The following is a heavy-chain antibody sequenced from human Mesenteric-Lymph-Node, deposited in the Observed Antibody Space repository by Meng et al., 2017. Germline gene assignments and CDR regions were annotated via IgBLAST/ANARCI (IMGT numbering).Heavy chain of an antibody. CDR1: GFTFSNYG. CDR3: AKVPTVTTYYYYGMDV. J-gene: IGHJ6*02. CDR2: IWYDASNQ. Sequence: GGSLRLSCAASGFTFSNYGMHWVRQAPGKGLEWVAVIWYDASNQYHADSVKGRFTISRDNSKNTLYLQMNSLRAEDTAVYYCAKVPTVTTYYYYGMDVWGQGTTVTVSS. V-gene: IGHV3-33*06. D-gene: IGHD4-17*01.